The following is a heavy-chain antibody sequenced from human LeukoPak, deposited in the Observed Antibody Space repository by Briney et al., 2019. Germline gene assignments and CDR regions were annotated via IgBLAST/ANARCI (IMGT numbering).Heavy chain of an antibody. CDR3: AKVGSGSYPFEY. CDR2: ISTDGRTA. J-gene: IGHJ4*02. Sequence: GGSLRLSCAASGFTFSSHWMHWVRQAPGKGLVWVSRISTDGRTATYADSVKGRFTISRDNSKNTLYLQMNSLRAEDTAVYYCAKVGSGSYPFEYWGQGTLVTVSS. D-gene: IGHD1-26*01. CDR1: GFTFSSHW. V-gene: IGHV3-74*01.